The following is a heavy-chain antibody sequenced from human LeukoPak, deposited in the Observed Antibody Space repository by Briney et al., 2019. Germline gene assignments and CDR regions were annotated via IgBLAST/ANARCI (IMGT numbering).Heavy chain of an antibody. CDR1: GDSISSSRFY. D-gene: IGHD1-26*01. J-gene: IGHJ4*02. CDR2: ILYTGRT. Sequence: SETLSLTCTVSGDSISSSRFYCAWIRQPPGKGQEWIGSILYTGRTFYNPSLKSRVTISVDTSKNQFSLRLGSVTASDTAVYYCARRDVGATIDYWGQGTLVTVSS. CDR3: ARRDVGATIDY. V-gene: IGHV4-39*01.